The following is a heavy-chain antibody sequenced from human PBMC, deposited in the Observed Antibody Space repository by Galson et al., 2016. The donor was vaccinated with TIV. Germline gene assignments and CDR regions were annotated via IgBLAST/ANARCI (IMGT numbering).Heavy chain of an antibody. V-gene: IGHV3-48*03. D-gene: IGHD1-26*01. Sequence: SLRLSCAASGFAFDTYEMNWVRQAPGKGLEWVSYISSGSYVIHYADSVKGRFTISRDNADNSLHLHMNNLKVEDTAVYYCARHREWDWELPFWGQGTLVTVSS. CDR2: ISSGSYVI. J-gene: IGHJ4*02. CDR3: ARHREWDWELPF. CDR1: GFAFDTYE.